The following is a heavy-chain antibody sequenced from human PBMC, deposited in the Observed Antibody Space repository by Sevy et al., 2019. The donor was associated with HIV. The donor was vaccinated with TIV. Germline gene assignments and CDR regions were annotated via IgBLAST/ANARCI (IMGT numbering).Heavy chain of an antibody. Sequence: GGSLRLSCAASGFTFSSYWMSWVRQAPGKGLEWVANINENSSKKNYVDSVRGRFTISRDNAKNSVYLEMNSLRGEDTAVYYCACSGFHDYWGYATLVIV. V-gene: IGHV3-7*01. D-gene: IGHD2-15*01. J-gene: IGHJ4*01. CDR1: GFTFSSYW. CDR3: ACSGFHDY. CDR2: INENSSKK.